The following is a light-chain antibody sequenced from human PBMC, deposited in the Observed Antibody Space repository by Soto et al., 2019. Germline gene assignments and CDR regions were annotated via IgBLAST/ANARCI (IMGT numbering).Light chain of an antibody. V-gene: IGKV3-20*01. CDR3: QHNGSSPGGT. J-gene: IGKJ1*01. Sequence: TLSLSPGERATLSCRASQSVSGSSLALYEQKLGQAPGLLIYGASSRAPGIPDRFGGSGSGTDFTLTISRLGPEDLAVYYCQHNGSSPGGTFGQGTKVXI. CDR1: QSVSGSS. CDR2: GAS.